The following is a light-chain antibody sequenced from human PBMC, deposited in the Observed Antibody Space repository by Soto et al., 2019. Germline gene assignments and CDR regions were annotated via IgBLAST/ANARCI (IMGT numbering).Light chain of an antibody. CDR2: KAS. Sequence: DIQMTQSPSTLSASVGDRVTITCRASQSISSWLAWYQQKPGKAPKLLIHKASTLESGVPSRFSGSGSGTEFPLTISSLQSDDFASYCCQQYQSYSYTFGQGTKLDIK. J-gene: IGKJ2*01. CDR1: QSISSW. V-gene: IGKV1-5*03. CDR3: QQYQSYSYT.